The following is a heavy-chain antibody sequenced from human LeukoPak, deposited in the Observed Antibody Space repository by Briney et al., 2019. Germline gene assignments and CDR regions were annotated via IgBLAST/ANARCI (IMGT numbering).Heavy chain of an antibody. Sequence: PGGSLRLSCAVSGFTFSSYAMSWVRQAPGKGLEGVSAISGSGGSTYYADSVKGRFTISRDNSKNTLYLQMNSLRAEDTAVYYCAKAVGSPPYYFDYWGQGTLVTVSS. J-gene: IGHJ4*02. V-gene: IGHV3-23*01. CDR3: AKAVGSPPYYFDY. CDR2: ISGSGGST. CDR1: GFTFSSYA.